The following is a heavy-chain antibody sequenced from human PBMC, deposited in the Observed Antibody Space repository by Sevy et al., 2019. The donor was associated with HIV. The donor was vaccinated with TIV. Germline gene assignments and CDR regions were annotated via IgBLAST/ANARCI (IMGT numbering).Heavy chain of an antibody. CDR1: GASISSYY. V-gene: IGHV4-59*01. CDR2: IYYSGIT. Sequence: SETLSLTCTVSGASISSYYWSWIRQPPGKGLEWIGYIYYSGITNYNPSLKSRVTISVDTSNNQFSLKLSSVTAADTALYYCATMNYSGSAPGSRFDPWGQGTLVTVSS. CDR3: ATMNYSGSAPGSRFDP. D-gene: IGHD3-10*01. J-gene: IGHJ5*02.